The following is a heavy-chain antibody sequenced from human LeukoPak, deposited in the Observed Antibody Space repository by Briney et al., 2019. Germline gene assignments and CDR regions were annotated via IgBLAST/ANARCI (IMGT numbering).Heavy chain of an antibody. Sequence: GASVKVSCKASGYTFTSYGISWVRQAPGQGLEWMGWINADNGNTKYSQKFQGRVTITRDTSANTAYMELSSLTSEDTAVYYCARLSGNYRPFDFWGQGTLVTVSS. V-gene: IGHV1-18*01. J-gene: IGHJ4*02. D-gene: IGHD1-26*01. CDR1: GYTFTSYG. CDR2: INADNGNT. CDR3: ARLSGNYRPFDF.